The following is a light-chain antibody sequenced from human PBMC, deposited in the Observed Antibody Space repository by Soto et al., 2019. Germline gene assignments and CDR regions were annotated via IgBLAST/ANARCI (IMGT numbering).Light chain of an antibody. Sequence: EIVLTQSPATLSLSPGERATLSCRASQSVSSYLAWYQQKPGQAPRLLIYDASNRATGIPARFSGSGSATDFTLTISSLEPEDFAIYYCQQRSNWPPALTFGGGTTVEIK. CDR3: QQRSNWPPALT. J-gene: IGKJ4*01. CDR1: QSVSSY. CDR2: DAS. V-gene: IGKV3-11*01.